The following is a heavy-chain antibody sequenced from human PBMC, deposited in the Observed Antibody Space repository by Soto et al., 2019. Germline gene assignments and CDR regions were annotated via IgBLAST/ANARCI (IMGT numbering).Heavy chain of an antibody. D-gene: IGHD5-12*01. V-gene: IGHV1-69*13. CDR1: GDSFSNFG. CDR2: IAPVFRSP. CDR3: AREGSGYNF. J-gene: IGHJ4*02. Sequence: SVKASCKASGDSFSNFGISWVRQAPGQGPEWMRGIAPVFRSPNYAQRCGGRLTITADESTSTGYMELISLRSDDTAVYYCAREGSGYNFWGQGTQVTVS.